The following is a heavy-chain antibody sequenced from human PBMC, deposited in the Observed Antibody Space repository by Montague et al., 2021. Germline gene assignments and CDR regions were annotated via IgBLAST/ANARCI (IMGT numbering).Heavy chain of an antibody. CDR1: GGSLSSGNHC. Sequence: SETLSLTCTVSGGSLSSGNHCWSWIRQPPGKRLEWIGYIYYSGSTVYSPSFSTRVTLSVDTSKNHFSLRLRSVTAADTAVYYCARVFTLPPNGRFDPWGHGTLVTVSS. CDR2: IYYSGST. J-gene: IGHJ5*02. CDR3: ARVFTLPPNGRFDP. D-gene: IGHD2-15*01. V-gene: IGHV4-61*03.